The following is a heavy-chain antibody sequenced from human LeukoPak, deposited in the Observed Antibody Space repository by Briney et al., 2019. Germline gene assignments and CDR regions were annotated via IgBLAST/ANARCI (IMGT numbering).Heavy chain of an antibody. CDR2: IDWDGET. CDR3: ARRRDGYHFDH. CDR1: DFSLTPFGMH. J-gene: IGHJ4*02. D-gene: IGHD5-24*01. V-gene: IGHV2-70*04. Sequence: SGPALVKPTQTLTLTCTFSDFSLTPFGMHIHWIRQPPGRALEWLARIDWDGETFYRASLKTRLSISKDTYKNQVVLTLTNLDPLDTARYYCARRRDGYHFDHWGQGTPVTVSS.